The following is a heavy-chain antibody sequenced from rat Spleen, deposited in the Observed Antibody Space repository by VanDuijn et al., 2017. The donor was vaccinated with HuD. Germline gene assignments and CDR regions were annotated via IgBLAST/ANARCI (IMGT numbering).Heavy chain of an antibody. V-gene: IGHV5-29*01. CDR1: GFTFSDYY. CDR2: ISSDGGRN. D-gene: IGHD1-9*01. CDR3: ARHGYNAYFDC. J-gene: IGHJ2*01. Sequence: EVQLVESDGGLVQPGRSLKLSCAASGFTFSDYYMAWVRQAPTKGLEWVATISSDGGRNFYRDSVKSRFTISRDNAKSSLYLQMDSLRSVDTATYYCARHGYNAYFDCWGQGVMVTVSS.